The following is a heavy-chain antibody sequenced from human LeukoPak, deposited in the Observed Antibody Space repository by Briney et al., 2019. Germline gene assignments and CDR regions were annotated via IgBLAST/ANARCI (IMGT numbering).Heavy chain of an antibody. Sequence: ASVKVSCKASGYTFTSYDINWVRQATGQGLEWMGWMNPNSGNTGYAQKFQGRVTMTRDTSISTAYMELSRLTSDDTAVYYCARLPRNFGDYLAYWGQGTLVTVSS. CDR2: MNPNSGNT. CDR3: ARLPRNFGDYLAY. V-gene: IGHV1-8*01. D-gene: IGHD4-17*01. J-gene: IGHJ4*02. CDR1: GYTFTSYD.